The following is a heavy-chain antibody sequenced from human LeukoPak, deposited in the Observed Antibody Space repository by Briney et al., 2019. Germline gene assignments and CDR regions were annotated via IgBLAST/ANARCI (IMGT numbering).Heavy chain of an antibody. Sequence: PGGSLRLSCAASGFTFSSYAMSWVRQAPGKGLEWVSAISGSGGSTYYADSVKGRFTISRDNSKNTLYLQMNSLRAEDTAVYYCARRTHSYRGSAEFDPWGQGTLVTVSS. CDR3: ARRTHSYRGSAEFDP. J-gene: IGHJ5*02. CDR2: ISGSGGST. V-gene: IGHV3-23*01. CDR1: GFTFSSYA. D-gene: IGHD5-18*01.